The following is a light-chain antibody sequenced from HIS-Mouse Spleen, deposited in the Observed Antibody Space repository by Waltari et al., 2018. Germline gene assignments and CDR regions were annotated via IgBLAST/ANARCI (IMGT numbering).Light chain of an antibody. V-gene: IGLV1-40*01. J-gene: IGLJ3*02. CDR1: SSNIRAVFD. CDR2: GNS. Sequence: QSVLTQPPSVSGAPGQRVTIPCTGRSSNIRAVFDVPCYQQLPGTAPKLLIYGNSNRPSGVPDRFSGSKSGTSASLAITGLQAEDEADYYCQSYDSSLSGWVFGGGTKLTVL. CDR3: QSYDSSLSGWV.